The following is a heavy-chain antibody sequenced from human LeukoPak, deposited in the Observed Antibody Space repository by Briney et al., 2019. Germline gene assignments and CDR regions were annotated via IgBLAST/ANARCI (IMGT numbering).Heavy chain of an antibody. J-gene: IGHJ6*02. CDR1: GGSISSYY. D-gene: IGHD1-14*01. CDR2: IYTSGST. CDR3: ARVPVFPEPGYYYYGMDV. Sequence: SETLSLTCTVSGGSISSYYWSWIRQPAGKGLEWIGRIYTSGSTNYSPSLKSRVTMSVDTSKNQFSLKLSSVTAADTAVYYCARVPVFPEPGYYYYGMDVWGQGTTVTVSS. V-gene: IGHV4-4*07.